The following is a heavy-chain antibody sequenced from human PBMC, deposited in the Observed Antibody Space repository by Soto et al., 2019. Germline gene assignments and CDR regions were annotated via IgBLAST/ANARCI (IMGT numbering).Heavy chain of an antibody. CDR1: GDSVSSNSVA. CDR2: TYYRSKWYN. Sequence: SQTPSLTCAISGDSVSSNSVAWNWIRQSPARGLEWLGRTYYRSKWYNDYAVSMKSRISINPDTSKNQFSLQLNSVTPEDTAVYYCARGSDSSFDYWGQGSLVTSPQ. J-gene: IGHJ4*02. V-gene: IGHV6-1*01. CDR3: ARGSDSSFDY. D-gene: IGHD2-21*02.